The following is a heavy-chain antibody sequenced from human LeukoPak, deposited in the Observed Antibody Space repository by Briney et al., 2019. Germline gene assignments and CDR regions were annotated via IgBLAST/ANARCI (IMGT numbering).Heavy chain of an antibody. V-gene: IGHV4-39*01. Sequence: SETLSLTCTVSGGSIGSSSYYWGWIRQPPGKGLEWIGSIYYSGSTYYNPSLKSRVTISVDTSKNQLSLKLRSVTAADTAVYYCARRLTEYCTKGVCYWFDYWGRGTLVTVS. CDR1: GGSIGSSSYY. D-gene: IGHD2-8*01. CDR3: ARRLTEYCTKGVCYWFDY. J-gene: IGHJ4*02. CDR2: IYYSGST.